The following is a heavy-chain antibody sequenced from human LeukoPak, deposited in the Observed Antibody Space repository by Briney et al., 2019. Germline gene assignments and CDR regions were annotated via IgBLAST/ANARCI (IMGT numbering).Heavy chain of an antibody. CDR2: IYYSGST. Sequence: SETLSLTCTVSGGSISSYYWSWIRQPPGKGLEWIGYIYYSGSTNYNPSLKSRVTISVDTSKNQFSLKLSSVTAADTAVYYCARVGEGYSYGYRFDYWGQGTLVTVSS. CDR1: GGSISSYY. J-gene: IGHJ4*02. CDR3: ARVGEGYSYGYRFDY. D-gene: IGHD5-18*01. V-gene: IGHV4-59*01.